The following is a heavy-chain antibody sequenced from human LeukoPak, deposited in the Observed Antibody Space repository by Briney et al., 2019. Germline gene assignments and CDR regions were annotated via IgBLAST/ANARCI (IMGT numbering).Heavy chain of an antibody. CDR2: IYTGGNT. J-gene: IGHJ4*02. V-gene: IGHV3-53*01. CDR3: ARRSLGDYPSFDY. D-gene: IGHD4-17*01. CDR1: GFTVSTNY. Sequence: TGGSLRLSCAASGFTVSTNYMTWVRQAPGKGLEWVSVIYTGGNTYYADSVKGRFTISRDNAKNSLYLQMNSLRAEDTAVYYCARRSLGDYPSFDYWGQGTLVTVSS.